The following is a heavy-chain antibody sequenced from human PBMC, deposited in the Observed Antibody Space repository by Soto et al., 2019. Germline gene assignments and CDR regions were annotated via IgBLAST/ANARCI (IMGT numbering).Heavy chain of an antibody. CDR1: GGTFSSYA. D-gene: IGHD2-2*01. CDR3: ARDSPEKRSTEPYYYGMDV. Sequence: QVQLVQSGAEVKKPGSSVKVSCKASGGTFSSYAISWVRQAPGQGLEWMGGIIPIFGTANYAQKFQGRVTITAADSTSTAYMELSSLRSDDTAVYYCARDSPEKRSTEPYYYGMDVWGQGTTVTVSS. V-gene: IGHV1-69*12. J-gene: IGHJ6*02. CDR2: IIPIFGTA.